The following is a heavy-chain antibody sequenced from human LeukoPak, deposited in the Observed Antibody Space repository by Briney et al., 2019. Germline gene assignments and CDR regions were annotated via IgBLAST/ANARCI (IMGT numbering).Heavy chain of an antibody. Sequence: PGGSLRLSCAASGFTFSSYAMSWVRQAPGKGLEWVSGISGSGGSTYYADSVKGRFTISRDNSKNTLYLQMNSLRAEDTAVYYCAREGAYYDSSGYYAFDIWGQGTMVTVSS. J-gene: IGHJ3*02. CDR2: ISGSGGST. CDR3: AREGAYYDSSGYYAFDI. CDR1: GFTFSSYA. V-gene: IGHV3-23*01. D-gene: IGHD3-22*01.